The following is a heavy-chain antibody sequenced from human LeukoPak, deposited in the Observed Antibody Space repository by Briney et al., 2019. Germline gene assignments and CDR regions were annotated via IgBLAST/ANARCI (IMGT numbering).Heavy chain of an antibody. CDR2: IWYDGSNK. CDR3: ARDLPSGYSYYYYGMDV. CDR1: GFTFSSYG. J-gene: IGHJ6*02. D-gene: IGHD3-10*01. Sequence: GRSLRLSCAASGFTFSSYGMHWVRQAPGKGLEWVAVIWYDGSNKYYADSVKGRFTISRDNSKNTLYLQMNSLRAEDTAVYYCARDLPSGYSYYYYGMDVWGQGITVTVSS. V-gene: IGHV3-33*01.